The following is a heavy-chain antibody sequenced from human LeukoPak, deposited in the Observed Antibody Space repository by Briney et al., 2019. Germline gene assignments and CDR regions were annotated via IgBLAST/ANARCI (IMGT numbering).Heavy chain of an antibody. CDR2: ISGNGYST. CDR1: GFTFSNHA. CDR3: AKGRYSGYDSKDS. J-gene: IGHJ4*02. D-gene: IGHD5-12*01. V-gene: IGHV3-23*01. Sequence: GGSLRPSCAASGFTFSNHAMNWVRQAPGKGLEWVSAISGNGYSTYYADSVKGRFTISRDNSRNTLSLQMNSLRAEDTAVYFCAKGRYSGYDSKDSWGQGTLVTVSS.